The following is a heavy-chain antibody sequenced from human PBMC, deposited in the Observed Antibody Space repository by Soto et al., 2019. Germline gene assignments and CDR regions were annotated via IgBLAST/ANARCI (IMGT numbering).Heavy chain of an antibody. CDR2: IFSDNER. CDR3: ARMKVDSYQFYYAMDV. J-gene: IGHJ6*02. D-gene: IGHD3-9*01. V-gene: IGHV2-26*01. Sequence: QVTLKEYGPALVKPTETLTLTCTVSGFSLTTGKMGVSWIRQPPGKALEWLAHIFSDNERSYSTSLQGRLTISKDTSGSQVVLSMTNVDPVDTATYYCARMKVDSYQFYYAMDVWGQGTTVTVSS. CDR1: GFSLTTGKMG.